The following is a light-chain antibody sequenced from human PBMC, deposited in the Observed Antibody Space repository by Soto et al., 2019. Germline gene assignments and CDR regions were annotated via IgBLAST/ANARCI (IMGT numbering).Light chain of an antibody. CDR1: QSVSSNY. CDR2: VAS. J-gene: IGKJ5*01. V-gene: IGKV3-20*01. CDR3: QQDGSSPPT. Sequence: EIVLTQSPGTLSLSPGERAPLSCRASQSVSSNYLAWYQQKPGQAPRLLIYVASSRATGIPDRFSGSGSGKDFTLTISRLEPEDFAVYYCQQDGSSPPTFGQGTRLEIK.